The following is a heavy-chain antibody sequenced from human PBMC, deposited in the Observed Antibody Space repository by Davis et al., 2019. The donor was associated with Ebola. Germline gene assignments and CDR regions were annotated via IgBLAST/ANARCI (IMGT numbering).Heavy chain of an antibody. CDR1: GFTFSSYS. D-gene: IGHD3-16*01. J-gene: IGHJ6*02. Sequence: PGGSLRLSCAASGFTFSSYSMNWVRQAPGKGLEWVSSISSSSSYIYYADSVKGRFTISRDNAKNSLYLQMNSLRAEDTAVYYCARDQFTTRFYYYYGMDVWGQGTTVTVSS. V-gene: IGHV3-21*01. CDR2: ISSSSSYI. CDR3: ARDQFTTRFYYYYGMDV.